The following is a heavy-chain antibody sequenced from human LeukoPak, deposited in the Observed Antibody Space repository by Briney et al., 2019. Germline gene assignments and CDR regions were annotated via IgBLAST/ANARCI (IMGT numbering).Heavy chain of an antibody. Sequence: SETLSLTCAVYGGSFSGYYWSWIRQPPGKGLEWIGEINHSGSTNYNPPLKSRVTISVDTSKNQFSLKLSSVTAADTAVYYCARGLEVVVVPAARPGIAAAAWFDPWGQGTLVTVSS. D-gene: IGHD2-2*01. V-gene: IGHV4-34*01. J-gene: IGHJ5*02. CDR2: INHSGST. CDR3: ARGLEVVVVPAARPGIAAAAWFDP. CDR1: GGSFSGYY.